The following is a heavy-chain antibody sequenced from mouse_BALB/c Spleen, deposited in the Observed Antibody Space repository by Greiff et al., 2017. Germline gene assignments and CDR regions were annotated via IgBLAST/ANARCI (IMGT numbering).Heavy chain of an antibody. Sequence: VKLMESGAELAKPGASVKMSCKASGYTFTSYWMHWVKQRPGQGLEWIGYINPSTGYTEYNQKFKDKATLTADKSSSTAYMQLSSLTSEDSAVYYCARSPSYYRYEDYWGQGTSVTVSS. CDR1: GYTFTSYW. CDR2: INPSTGYT. D-gene: IGHD2-14*01. V-gene: IGHV1-7*01. CDR3: ARSPSYYRYEDY. J-gene: IGHJ4*01.